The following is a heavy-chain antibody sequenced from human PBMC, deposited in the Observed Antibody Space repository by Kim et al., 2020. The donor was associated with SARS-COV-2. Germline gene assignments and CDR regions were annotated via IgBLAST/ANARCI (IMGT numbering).Heavy chain of an antibody. CDR1: GFTFSDFA. CDR2: ISGTGRRT. J-gene: IGHJ4*02. Sequence: GGSLRLSCEASGFTFSDFAMSWVRQAPGKGLEWVSLISGTGRRTYYTDAVKGRFTISRDNSENTADLQMRSLRADDTAIYYCARAVEDYYDSSGYPPDSWGQGTLVTVSS. D-gene: IGHD3-22*01. V-gene: IGHV3-23*01. CDR3: ARAVEDYYDSSGYPPDS.